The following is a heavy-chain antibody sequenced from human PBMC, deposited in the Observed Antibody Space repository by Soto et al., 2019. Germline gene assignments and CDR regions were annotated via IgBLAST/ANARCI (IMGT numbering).Heavy chain of an antibody. CDR3: ARDRGPGTTSSDY. CDR1: GFTFSSYS. CDR2: ISSSSSTI. Sequence: PGGSLRLSCAASGFTFSSYSMNWVRQAPGKGLEWVSYISSSSSTIYYADSVKGRFTISRDNSKNTLYLQMNSLRAEDTAVYYCARDRGPGTTSSDYWGQGTLVTVSS. V-gene: IGHV3-48*01. D-gene: IGHD1-7*01. J-gene: IGHJ4*02.